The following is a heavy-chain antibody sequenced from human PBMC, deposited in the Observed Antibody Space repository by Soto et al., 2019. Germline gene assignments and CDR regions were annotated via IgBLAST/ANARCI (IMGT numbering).Heavy chain of an antibody. CDR3: ARGVIVPGRGYYYYYYMDV. CDR2: ISAYNGNT. CDR1: GYTFTSYG. D-gene: IGHD2-21*01. Sequence: QVQLVQSGAEVKKPGASVKVSRKASGYTFTSYGISWVRQAPGQGLEWMGWISAYNGNTNYAQKLQGRVTMTTDTSTSTAYMELRSLRSDDTAVYYCARGVIVPGRGYYYYYYMDVWGKGTTVTVSS. J-gene: IGHJ6*03. V-gene: IGHV1-18*01.